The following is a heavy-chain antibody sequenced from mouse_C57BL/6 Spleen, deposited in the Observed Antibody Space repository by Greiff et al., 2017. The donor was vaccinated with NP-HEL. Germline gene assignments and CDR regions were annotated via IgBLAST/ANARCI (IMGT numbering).Heavy chain of an antibody. V-gene: IGHV2-6-1*01. J-gene: IGHJ4*01. CDR2: IWSDGST. CDR1: GFSLTSYG. CDR3: ARQDYYGSHYAMDY. Sequence: VKLKESGPGLVAPSQSLSITCTVSGFSLTSYGVHWVRQPPGKGLEWLVVIWSDGSTTYNSALKSRLSISKDNSKSQVFLKMNSLQTDDTAMYYCARQDYYGSHYAMDYWGQGTSVTVSS. D-gene: IGHD1-1*01.